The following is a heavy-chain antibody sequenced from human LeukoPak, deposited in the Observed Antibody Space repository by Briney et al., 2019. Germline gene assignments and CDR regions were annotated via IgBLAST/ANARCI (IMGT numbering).Heavy chain of an antibody. J-gene: IGHJ4*02. CDR2: MNPNSGNT. V-gene: IGHV1-8*03. CDR3: ARLGGGYYDGSLDY. D-gene: IGHD3-22*01. CDR1: GYTFTSYD. Sequence: ASVKVSCKASGYTFTSYDINWVRQATGQGLEWMGWMNPNSGNTGYAQKFQGRVTITRNTSISTAFMELSSLRSEDTAVYYCARLGGGYYDGSLDYWGQGTLVTVSS.